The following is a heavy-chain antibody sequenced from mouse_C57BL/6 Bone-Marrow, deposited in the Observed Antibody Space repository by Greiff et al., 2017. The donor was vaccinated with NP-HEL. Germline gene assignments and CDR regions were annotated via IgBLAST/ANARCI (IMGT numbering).Heavy chain of an antibody. D-gene: IGHD1-1*01. CDR3: AVITTVVAPDY. J-gene: IGHJ2*01. CDR2: IYPGGGYT. Sequence: QVQLQQSGAELVRPGTSVKMSCKASGYTFTNYWIGWAKQRPGHGLEWIGDIYPGGGYTNYNEKFKGKATLAADKSSSTAYMQFSSLTSEDSAIYYCAVITTVVAPDYWGQGTTLTVSS. CDR1: GYTFTNYW. V-gene: IGHV1-63*01.